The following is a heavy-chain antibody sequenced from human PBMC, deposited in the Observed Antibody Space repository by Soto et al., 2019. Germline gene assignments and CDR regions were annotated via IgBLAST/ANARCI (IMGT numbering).Heavy chain of an antibody. CDR2: IYYSGST. Sequence: SETLSLTCTVSGDSISSYYWSWIRQPPGKGLEWIGYIYYSGSTNYNPSLKSRVTISVDTSKNQFSLKLSSVTAADTAVYYCARGLYDYVWGSYPVPYYWGQGTLVTVSS. CDR3: ARGLYDYVWGSYPVPYY. V-gene: IGHV4-59*01. D-gene: IGHD3-16*02. J-gene: IGHJ4*02. CDR1: GDSISSYY.